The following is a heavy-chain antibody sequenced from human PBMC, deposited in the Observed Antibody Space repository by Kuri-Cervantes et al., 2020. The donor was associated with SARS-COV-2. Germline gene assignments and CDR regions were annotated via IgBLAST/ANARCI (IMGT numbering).Heavy chain of an antibody. CDR1: GGSVSSTSYY. CDR2: IYTSGST. Sequence: SETLSLTCTVSGGSVSSTSYYWGWIRQPPGKGLEWIGRIYTSGSTNYNPSLKSRVTMSVDTSKNQFSLKLSSVTAADTAVYYCARVDCSSTSCYGVVGWFDPWGQGTLVTVSS. J-gene: IGHJ5*02. V-gene: IGHV4-39*07. D-gene: IGHD2-2*01. CDR3: ARVDCSSTSCYGVVGWFDP.